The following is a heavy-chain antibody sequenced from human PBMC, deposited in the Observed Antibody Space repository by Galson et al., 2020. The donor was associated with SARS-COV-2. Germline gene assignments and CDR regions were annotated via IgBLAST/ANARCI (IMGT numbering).Heavy chain of an antibody. CDR3: AGILAGMATT. CDR1: GGTFSSYA. CDR2: IIPIFGTA. D-gene: IGHD1-1*01. V-gene: IGHV1-69*13. Sequence: LVKVSCKASGGTFSSYAISWVRQAPGQGLEWMGRIIPIFGTANYAQKFQGRVTITADESTSTAYMELSSLRSEDTAVYYCAGILAGMATTWGQGTLVTVSS. J-gene: IGHJ4*02.